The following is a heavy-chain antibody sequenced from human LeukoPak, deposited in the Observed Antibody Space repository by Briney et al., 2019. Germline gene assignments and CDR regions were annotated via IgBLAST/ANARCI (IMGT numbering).Heavy chain of an antibody. CDR3: ARDGGYCSSTSCYKWFDP. D-gene: IGHD2-2*02. J-gene: IGHJ5*02. CDR2: INWSGGST. Sequence: PGGSLRLSCAASGFTFDNYGMSWVRQAPGKGLEWVSGINWSGGSTGYADSVKGRFTISRDNAKISLYLQMNSLRAEDTAFYHCARDGGYCSSTSCYKWFDPWGQGTLVTVSS. CDR1: GFTFDNYG. V-gene: IGHV3-20*01.